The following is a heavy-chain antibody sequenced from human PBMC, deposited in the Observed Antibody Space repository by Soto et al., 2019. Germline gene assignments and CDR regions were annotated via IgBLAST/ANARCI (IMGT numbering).Heavy chain of an antibody. V-gene: IGHV3-9*01. D-gene: IGHD2-15*01. CDR3: AKEVVVVVAVTPVGVFDL. CDR2: ISWNSGSI. CDR1: GFTFDDYA. Sequence: EVQLVESGGGLVQPGRSLRLSCAASGFTFDDYAMHWVRQAPGKGLEWVSGISWNSGSIGYAHSVKGQFTISRNNAKNSLYLQITSRRAEDTAFYYFAKEVVVVVAVTPVGVFDLWGSSSPVTVSS. J-gene: IGHJ2*01.